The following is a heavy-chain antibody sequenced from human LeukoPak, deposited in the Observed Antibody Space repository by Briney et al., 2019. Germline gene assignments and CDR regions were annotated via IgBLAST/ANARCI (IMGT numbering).Heavy chain of an antibody. V-gene: IGHV1-46*01. J-gene: IGHJ1*01. CDR1: GYTFTSYY. CDR2: INPSGGST. Sequence: GASVKVSCKASGYTFTSYYMHWVRQAPGQGLEWMGIINPSGGSTSYARKFQGRVTMTRDTSTSTVYMELSSLRSEDTAVYYCARDGLAVAGFQHWGQGTLVTVSS. D-gene: IGHD6-19*01. CDR3: ARDGLAVAGFQH.